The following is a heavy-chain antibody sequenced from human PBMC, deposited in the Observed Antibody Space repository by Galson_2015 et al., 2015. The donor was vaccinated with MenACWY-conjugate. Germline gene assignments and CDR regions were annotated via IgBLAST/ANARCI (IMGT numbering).Heavy chain of an antibody. CDR3: ARDPEGIDY. Sequence: SLRLSCAASGFTFSSYAMHWVRQAPGKGLEWISYISSSSSYTNYADSVKGRFTISRDNAKNSLYLQMNSLRAEDTAVYYCARDPEGIDYWGQGTLVTVSS. D-gene: IGHD6-13*01. CDR2: ISSSSSYT. J-gene: IGHJ4*02. CDR1: GFTFSSYA. V-gene: IGHV3-21*05.